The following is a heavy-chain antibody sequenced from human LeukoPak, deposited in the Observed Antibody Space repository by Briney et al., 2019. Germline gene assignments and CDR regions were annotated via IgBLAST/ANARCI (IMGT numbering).Heavy chain of an antibody. CDR1: GVSITSYY. CDR3: ARDRYYYDSSGDAFDI. Sequence: SETLSLTCTVSGVSITSYYWSWSRQPAGKGLEWIGRVYTSGSTNYNPSLKSRVTMSVDTSKNQFSLKLSSVTAADTAVYYCARDRYYYDSSGDAFDIWGQGTMVTVSS. J-gene: IGHJ3*02. CDR2: VYTSGST. D-gene: IGHD3-22*01. V-gene: IGHV4-4*07.